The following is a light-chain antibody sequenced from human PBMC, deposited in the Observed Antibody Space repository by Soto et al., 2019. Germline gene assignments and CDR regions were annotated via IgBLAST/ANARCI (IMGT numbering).Light chain of an antibody. CDR1: QSITGY. CDR2: AAS. J-gene: IGKJ2*01. Sequence: DIQMTQSPSDLSASVGDRVTITCRASQSITGYLNWYQQKPGKAPKLQIYAASSLQSGVPSRFSGRGSGTDFTLTISSLQREDFATFFCQQSLGIPYTFGQGTRLETK. V-gene: IGKV1-39*01. CDR3: QQSLGIPYT.